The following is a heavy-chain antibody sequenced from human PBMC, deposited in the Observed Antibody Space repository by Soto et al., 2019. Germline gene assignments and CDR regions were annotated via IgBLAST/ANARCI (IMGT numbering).Heavy chain of an antibody. Sequence: QLQLQESGPGLVKPSETLSLTCTVSGGSISSRGYYWGWIRQPPGKGLEWIGTIYYSGSTSYNPPLKSRVTISVDTSKNQFSLKLSSVTAADTAVYYCATSNWFDPWGQGTLVTVSS. V-gene: IGHV4-39*01. CDR2: IYYSGST. CDR3: ATSNWFDP. CDR1: GGSISSRGYY. J-gene: IGHJ5*02.